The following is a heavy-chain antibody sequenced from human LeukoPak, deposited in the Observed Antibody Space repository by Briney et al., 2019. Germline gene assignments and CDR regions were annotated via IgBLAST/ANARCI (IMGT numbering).Heavy chain of an antibody. V-gene: IGHV3-23*01. Sequence: GGSLRLSCAASGFTFSIYAMTWVRQAPGKGLEWVSAISGSGGNTYYADSVKGRFTISRDNSENTLYLQMNGLRAEDTAVYYCAKEELIFGVVRWYLDLWGRGTLVTVSS. CDR3: AKEELIFGVVRWYLDL. D-gene: IGHD3-3*01. CDR2: ISGSGGNT. CDR1: GFTFSIYA. J-gene: IGHJ2*01.